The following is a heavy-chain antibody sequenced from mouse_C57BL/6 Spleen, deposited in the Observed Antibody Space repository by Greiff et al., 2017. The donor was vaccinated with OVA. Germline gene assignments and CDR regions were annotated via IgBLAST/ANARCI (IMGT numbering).Heavy chain of an antibody. CDR1: GYAFSSYW. CDR2: IYPGDGDT. J-gene: IGHJ4*01. Sequence: QVQLKESGAELVKPGASVKLSCKASGYAFSSYWMNWVKQRPGKGLEWIGRIYPGDGDTNYNGKFKGKATLTADKSSSTAYMQLSSLTSEDSAVYYCARRDYYGSSYAMDYWGQGTSVTVSS. D-gene: IGHD1-1*01. CDR3: ARRDYYGSSYAMDY. V-gene: IGHV1-82*01.